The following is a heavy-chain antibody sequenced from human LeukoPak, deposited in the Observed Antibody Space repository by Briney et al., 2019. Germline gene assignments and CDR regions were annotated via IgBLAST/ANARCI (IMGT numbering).Heavy chain of an antibody. CDR3: ARQGVVVVAATGAFDI. Sequence: GESLKISCKGSGYSFTSYWIGWVRQMPGKGLGWMGIIYPGDSDTSYSPSFQGQVPISADKSISTAYLQWSSLKASDTAMYYCARQGVVVVAATGAFDIWGQGTMVTVSS. V-gene: IGHV5-51*01. J-gene: IGHJ3*02. CDR1: GYSFTSYW. D-gene: IGHD2-15*01. CDR2: IYPGDSDT.